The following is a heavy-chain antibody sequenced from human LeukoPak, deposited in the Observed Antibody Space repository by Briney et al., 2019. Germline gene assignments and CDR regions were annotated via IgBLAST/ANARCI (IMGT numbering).Heavy chain of an antibody. Sequence: PGGSLRLSCAAPGFTFSSYAMHWVRQAPGKGLEWVAVISYDGSNKYYADSVKGRFTISRDNSKNTLYLQMNSLRAEDTAVYYCARDLGSPSAFDIWGQGTMVTVSS. CDR2: ISYDGSNK. J-gene: IGHJ3*02. V-gene: IGHV3-30-3*01. CDR1: GFTFSSYA. D-gene: IGHD7-27*01. CDR3: ARDLGSPSAFDI.